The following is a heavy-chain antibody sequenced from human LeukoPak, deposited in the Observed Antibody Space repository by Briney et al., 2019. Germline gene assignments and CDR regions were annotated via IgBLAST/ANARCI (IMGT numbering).Heavy chain of an antibody. CDR2: ISYDGSNK. J-gene: IGHJ4*02. Sequence: GGSLRLSCAASGFTFSSYGMHWVRQAPGKGLEWVAVISYDGSNKYYADSVKGRFTISRDNSKNTLYLQMNSLRAEDTAVYYCARDIPTYYYGSGSYPPSYWGQGTLVTVSS. CDR3: ARDIPTYYYGSGSYPPSY. CDR1: GFTFSSYG. V-gene: IGHV3-30*03. D-gene: IGHD3-10*01.